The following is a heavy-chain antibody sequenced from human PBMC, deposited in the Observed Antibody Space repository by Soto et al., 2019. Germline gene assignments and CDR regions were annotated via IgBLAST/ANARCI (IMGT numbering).Heavy chain of an antibody. CDR2: ISYDGSNK. V-gene: IGHV3-30*03. D-gene: IGHD6-19*01. CDR3: ARNSRATVAGAQDY. CDR1: GFSFSNHG. Sequence: PGGSLRLSCVASGFSFSNHGMHWVRQAPGKGLEWVAVISYDGSNKDYVESVKGRFTISRDNSKNTLYLQINSLRVEDSAVFYFARNSRATVAGAQDYWGQGTLVTVSS. J-gene: IGHJ4*02.